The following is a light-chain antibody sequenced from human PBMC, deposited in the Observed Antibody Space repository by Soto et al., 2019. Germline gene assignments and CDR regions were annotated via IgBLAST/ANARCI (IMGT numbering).Light chain of an antibody. CDR2: DAS. Sequence: DVQMTQSPSSLSASVVDRFTITFHASQDISNYLNWYQQKPGKAPKLLIYDASNLETGVPSRFSGSGSGTDFTFTISSLQPEDIATYYCQQYDNLPPTWTFGQGTKVDIK. CDR3: QQYDNLPPTWT. J-gene: IGKJ1*01. V-gene: IGKV1-33*01. CDR1: QDISNY.